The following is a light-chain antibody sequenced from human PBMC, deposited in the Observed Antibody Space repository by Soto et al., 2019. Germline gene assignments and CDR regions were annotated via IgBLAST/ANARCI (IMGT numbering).Light chain of an antibody. Sequence: EIVMTQSPAALSVSPGERTTLSCRASQSVGNNLAWYQQKPGQAPRLLIYGAYTRATGIPARFSGSGSGTEFTLTISSLQSEDFAVYYCLHYKDWPRWTFGQGTKVDIK. V-gene: IGKV3-15*01. CDR3: LHYKDWPRWT. CDR2: GAY. J-gene: IGKJ1*01. CDR1: QSVGNN.